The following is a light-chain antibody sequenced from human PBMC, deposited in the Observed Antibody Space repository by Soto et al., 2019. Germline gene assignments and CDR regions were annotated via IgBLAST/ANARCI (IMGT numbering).Light chain of an antibody. CDR1: RTINRK. Sequence: EIVMTQSPATLSVSPGERATLSCSASRTINRKLAWYHQKPGQAPRLLISGASTRTTGIPARFTGGGSGTEFPLTISILQSEDFAVYYCRQYYDYPPLSFGGGTKVEIK. CDR3: RQYYDYPPLS. V-gene: IGKV3-15*01. J-gene: IGKJ4*01. CDR2: GAS.